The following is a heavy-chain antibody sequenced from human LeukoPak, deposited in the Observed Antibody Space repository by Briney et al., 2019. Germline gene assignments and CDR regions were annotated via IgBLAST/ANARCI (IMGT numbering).Heavy chain of an antibody. CDR1: GGTFSSYA. CDR2: IIPIFGTA. D-gene: IGHD3-10*01. Sequence: SVKVSCKASGGTFSSYAISWVRQAPGQGLEWMGGIIPIFGTANYAQKFQGRVTITADKSTSPAYMELSSLRSEDTAVYYCAREPSTYYYGSGSRPGENWFDPWGQGTLVTVSS. CDR3: AREPSTYYYGSGSRPGENWFDP. V-gene: IGHV1-69*06. J-gene: IGHJ5*02.